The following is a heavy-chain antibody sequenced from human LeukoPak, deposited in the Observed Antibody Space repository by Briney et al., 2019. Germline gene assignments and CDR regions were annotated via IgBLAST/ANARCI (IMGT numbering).Heavy chain of an antibody. D-gene: IGHD3-16*01. CDR2: IYYSGST. Sequence: PSQTLSLTCTVSGGSISSGGYYWSWIRQHPGKGLEWIGYIYYSGSTYYNPSLKSRVTISVDTSKNQFSLKLSSVTAADTAVYYCARPRFGGPVDYWGQGTLVTVSS. V-gene: IGHV4-31*03. CDR3: ARPRFGGPVDY. CDR1: GGSISSGGYY. J-gene: IGHJ4*02.